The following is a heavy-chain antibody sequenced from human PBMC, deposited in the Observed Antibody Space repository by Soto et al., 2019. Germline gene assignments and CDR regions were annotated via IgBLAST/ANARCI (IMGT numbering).Heavy chain of an antibody. CDR3: ARMDGDYNYYGLDV. J-gene: IGHJ6*02. CDR2: FFSDAET. D-gene: IGHD4-17*01. CDR1: GFSLTNGRMA. V-gene: IGHV2-26*01. Sequence: QVTLKASGPVLVKPTETLTLTCSVSGFSLTNGRMAVSWIRQPPGKALEWLAHFFSDAETSYSTSMQSRLNMYKDSSGSQVVLTMTNMAPADSATYFCARMDGDYNYYGLDVWGHVIAVTVSS.